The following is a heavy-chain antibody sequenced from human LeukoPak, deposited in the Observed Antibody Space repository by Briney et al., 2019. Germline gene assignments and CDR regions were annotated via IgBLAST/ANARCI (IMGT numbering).Heavy chain of an antibody. V-gene: IGHV3-23*01. Sequence: PGGSLRLSCAASRFTFSTYAMSWVRQAPGKGLEWISAISGSGGSTYYADSVKGRFTISRDNSKNTLYLQMNSLRAEDTAVYYCAKSVNGGFPRSNDYWGQGTLVTVSS. CDR3: AKSVNGGFPRSNDY. CDR2: ISGSGGST. J-gene: IGHJ4*02. D-gene: IGHD2-8*01. CDR1: RFTFSTYA.